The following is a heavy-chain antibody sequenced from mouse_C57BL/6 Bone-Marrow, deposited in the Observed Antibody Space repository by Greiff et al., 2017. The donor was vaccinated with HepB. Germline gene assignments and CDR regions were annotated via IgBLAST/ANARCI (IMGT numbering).Heavy chain of an antibody. CDR1: GFSLTSYA. CDR3: ASQDDDYSNFAY. J-gene: IGHJ3*01. CDR2: IWTGGGT. D-gene: IGHD2-5*01. Sequence: VKLVESGPGLVAPSQSLSITCTVSGFSLTSYAISWVRQPPGKGLEWLGVIWTGGGTNYNSALKSRLSISKDNSKSQVFLKMNSLQTDDTARYYCASQDDDYSNFAYWGQGTLVTVSA. V-gene: IGHV2-9-1*01.